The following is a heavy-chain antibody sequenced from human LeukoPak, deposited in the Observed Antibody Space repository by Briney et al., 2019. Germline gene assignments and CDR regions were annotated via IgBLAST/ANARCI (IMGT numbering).Heavy chain of an antibody. CDR1: GGSFSSGSYY. CDR2: FWYCGST. J-gene: IGHJ4*02. D-gene: IGHD3-3*01. CDR3: ASRSSIWSGYQDTLYYFDS. V-gene: IGHV4-61*01. Sequence: SGTLSLTCTVSGGSFSSGSYYWSWLRQPPGKGLEWIGYFWYCGSTYYNPSLKSRVTISVDTSKNQFSLKLSSVTAADTAVYYCASRSSIWSGYQDTLYYFDSWGQGTLVTVSA.